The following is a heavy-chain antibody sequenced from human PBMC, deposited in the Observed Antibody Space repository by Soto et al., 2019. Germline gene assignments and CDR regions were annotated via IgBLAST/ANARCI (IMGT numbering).Heavy chain of an antibody. CDR1: GGSISSNY. V-gene: IGHV4-59*01. Sequence: SETLSLTCTVSGGSISSNYWSWIRQPPGKGLQWIGYIYYSGSTNYNPSLKSRVTISVDTSKNQFSLKLSSVTAADTAVYYCARGGWSFDYWGQGTLVTVS. CDR2: IYYSGST. CDR3: ARGGWSFDY. J-gene: IGHJ4*02. D-gene: IGHD6-19*01.